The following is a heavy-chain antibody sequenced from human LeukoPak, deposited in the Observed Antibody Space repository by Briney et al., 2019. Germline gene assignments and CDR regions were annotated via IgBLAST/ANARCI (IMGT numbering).Heavy chain of an antibody. J-gene: IGHJ6*02. CDR3: ARVRALDIVVVVAAPYYYYGMDV. CDR1: GGTFSSYA. V-gene: IGHV1-69*13. D-gene: IGHD2-15*01. Sequence: SVKVSCKASGGTFSSYAISWVRQAPGQGLEWMRGIIPIFGTANYAQKFQGRVTITADESTSTAYMELSSLRSEDTAVYYCARVRALDIVVVVAAPYYYYGMDVWGQGTTVTVSS. CDR2: IIPIFGTA.